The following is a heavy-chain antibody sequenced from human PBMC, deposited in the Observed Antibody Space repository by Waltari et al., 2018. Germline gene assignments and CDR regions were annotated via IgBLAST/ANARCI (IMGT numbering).Heavy chain of an antibody. V-gene: IGHV4-39*07. CDR2: IYYSGCT. Sequence: QLQLQESGPGLVKPSETLSLTCTVSGGSISSSSYYWGWIRQPPGKGLEWIGSIYYSGCTYYNPSLKSRVTISVDTSKNQFSLKLSSVTAADTAVYYCARTPRKLVGNSWFDPWGQGTLVTVSS. CDR3: ARTPRKLVGNSWFDP. CDR1: GGSISSSSYY. J-gene: IGHJ5*02. D-gene: IGHD6-6*01.